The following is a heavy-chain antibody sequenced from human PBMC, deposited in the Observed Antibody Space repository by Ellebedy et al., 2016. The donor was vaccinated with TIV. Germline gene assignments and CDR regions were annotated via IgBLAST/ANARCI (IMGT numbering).Heavy chain of an antibody. V-gene: IGHV3-33*07. Sequence: GESLKISXTASGFTFSTYAMYWVRLAPGKGLEWVALIYYDGSEQFYTDSVKGRFTVSRDNSNNTLYLQMNTLRPEDTAVYFCARRYPAGGMDVWGQGTTVTVSS. CDR1: GFTFSTYA. J-gene: IGHJ6*02. CDR3: ARRYPAGGMDV. CDR2: IYYDGSEQ. D-gene: IGHD3-16*02.